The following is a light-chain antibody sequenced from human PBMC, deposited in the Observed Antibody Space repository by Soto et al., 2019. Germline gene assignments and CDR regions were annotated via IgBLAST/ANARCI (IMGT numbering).Light chain of an antibody. J-gene: IGLJ1*01. V-gene: IGLV2-23*02. CDR3: CSYAGTSYV. CDR2: EVN. CDR1: NSDVGTYNL. Sequence: QSVLTQPASVSGSPGQSITISCTGTNSDVGTYNLVSWYQQHPGKAPKIMIYEVNKRPSGVSNRFSGSKSGNTASLTISGLQAEDEADYYCCSYAGTSYVFGTGTKVT.